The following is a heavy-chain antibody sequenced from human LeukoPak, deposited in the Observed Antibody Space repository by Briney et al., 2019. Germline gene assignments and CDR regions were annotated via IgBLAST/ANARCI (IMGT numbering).Heavy chain of an antibody. Sequence: SETLSLTCAGYGGSLSGYYWSWIRQPPGKGLEWIGEINHSGSTNYNPSLKSRVTISVDTSKNQFSLKLSSVTAADTAVYYCASMDSSSWGRGGVYWGQGTLVNVSS. CDR1: GGSLSGYY. D-gene: IGHD6-13*01. J-gene: IGHJ4*02. CDR2: INHSGST. CDR3: ASMDSSSWGRGGVY. V-gene: IGHV4-34*01.